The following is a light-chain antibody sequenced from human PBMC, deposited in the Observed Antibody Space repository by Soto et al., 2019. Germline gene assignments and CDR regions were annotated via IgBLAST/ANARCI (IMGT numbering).Light chain of an antibody. Sequence: QSVLTQPPSVSGAPGQRVTISCTGSRSNIGAGYDVHWYQQLPGTAPKLLIYDNTNRPSGVPDRFSGSKSGTSASLAITGLQAGVEADYFCQSYDSSLTAWVFGGGTKLTVL. CDR3: QSYDSSLTAWV. CDR2: DNT. CDR1: RSNIGAGYD. J-gene: IGLJ3*02. V-gene: IGLV1-40*01.